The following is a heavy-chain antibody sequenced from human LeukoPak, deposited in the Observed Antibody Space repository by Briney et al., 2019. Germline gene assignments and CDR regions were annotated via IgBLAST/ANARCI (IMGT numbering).Heavy chain of an antibody. CDR1: GYTFTSYY. J-gene: IGHJ3*02. D-gene: IGHD2-2*02. CDR3: ARVPDLYLQRYCSSTSCYTGDAFDI. CDR2: INPSGGST. V-gene: IGHV1-46*01. Sequence: ASVKVSCKASGYTFTSYYMHWVRQAPGQGLEWTGIINPSGGSTSYAQKFQGRVTMTRDTSKNQFSLKLSSVTAADTAVYYCARVPDLYLQRYCSSTSCYTGDAFDIWGQGTMVTVSS.